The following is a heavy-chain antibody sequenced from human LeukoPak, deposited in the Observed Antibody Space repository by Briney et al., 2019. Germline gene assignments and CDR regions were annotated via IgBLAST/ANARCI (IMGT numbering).Heavy chain of an antibody. Sequence: ASVKVSCKASGFTFTGYFIHWVRQAPGQGLEWMGWIHPNNGGTKYAQKFQGRVTMTRDTSINTDYMEQSRLRSDDTALYYCTRDGFSGAAFDYWGQGTLVTVSS. V-gene: IGHV1-2*02. CDR1: GFTFTGYF. J-gene: IGHJ4*02. D-gene: IGHD7-27*01. CDR2: IHPNNGGT. CDR3: TRDGFSGAAFDY.